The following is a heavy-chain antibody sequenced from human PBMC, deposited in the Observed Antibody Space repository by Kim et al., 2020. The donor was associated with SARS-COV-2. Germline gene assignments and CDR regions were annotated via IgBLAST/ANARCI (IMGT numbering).Heavy chain of an antibody. J-gene: IGHJ4*02. Sequence: YADSVKGRFTISRDNAKNSLYLQMNSLRAEDTALYYCAKDMTFTIAAAGTWGQGTLVTVSS. D-gene: IGHD6-13*01. V-gene: IGHV3-9*01. CDR3: AKDMTFTIAAAGT.